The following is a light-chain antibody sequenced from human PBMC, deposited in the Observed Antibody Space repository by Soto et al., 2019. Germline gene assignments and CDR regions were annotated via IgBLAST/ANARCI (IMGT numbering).Light chain of an antibody. CDR3: HQYDSYPLT. CDR2: KAS. V-gene: IGKV1-5*03. Sequence: DIQMTQSPSTLSASVGDRVTITCRASQSIRSWLAWYQQKPGKVPKLLIYKASTLESGVPSRFSGSESGTEFTLTISSLQPDDFATYYCHQYDSYPLTFGGGTKVEIK. CDR1: QSIRSW. J-gene: IGKJ4*01.